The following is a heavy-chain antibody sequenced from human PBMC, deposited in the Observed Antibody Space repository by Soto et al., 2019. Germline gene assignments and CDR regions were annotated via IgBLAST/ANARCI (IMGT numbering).Heavy chain of an antibody. CDR2: ISGSGGST. V-gene: IGHV3-23*01. CDR1: GFTFSSYA. Sequence: GGSLRLSCAASGFTFSSYAMSWVRQAPGKGLEWVSAISGSGGSTYHADSVKGRFTISRDNSKNMLYLQMNSLRAEDTAVYYCAKRLVVVVAAVVGPFDYWGQGTLVTVSS. J-gene: IGHJ4*02. CDR3: AKRLVVVVAAVVGPFDY. D-gene: IGHD2-15*01.